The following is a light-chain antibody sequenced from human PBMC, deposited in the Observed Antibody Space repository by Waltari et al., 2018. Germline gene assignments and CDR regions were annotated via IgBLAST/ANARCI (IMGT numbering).Light chain of an antibody. V-gene: IGKV3-20*01. J-gene: IGKJ1*01. Sequence: EIVLTQSPGTLSLSPGERGTLSCRASQSVSRALAWYQQKPGQAPRLLIYGASTRATGVPDRVSGSGSGTDFSLTISSLDPEDFAVYYCQHYVKLPVTYGQGTKVEI. CDR3: QHYVKLPVT. CDR2: GAS. CDR1: QSVSRA.